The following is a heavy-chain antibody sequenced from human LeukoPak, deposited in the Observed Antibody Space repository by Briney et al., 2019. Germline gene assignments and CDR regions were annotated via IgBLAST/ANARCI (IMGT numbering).Heavy chain of an antibody. CDR3: ASKYYDFWSGPRYYMDV. V-gene: IGHV3-48*04. Sequence: GGSLRLSCAASGFTFSSYSMNWVRQAPGKGLEWVSYISSSSSTIYYADSVKGRFTISRDNAKNSLYLQMNSLRAEDTAVYYCASKYYDFWSGPRYYMDVWGKGTTVTVSS. CDR1: GFTFSSYS. J-gene: IGHJ6*03. D-gene: IGHD3-3*01. CDR2: ISSSSSTI.